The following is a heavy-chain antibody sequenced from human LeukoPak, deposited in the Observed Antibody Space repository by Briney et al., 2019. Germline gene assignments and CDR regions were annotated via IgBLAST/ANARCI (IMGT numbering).Heavy chain of an antibody. D-gene: IGHD6-13*01. CDR3: ARLWEQHLNQNWFDP. CDR1: GGSISSSSYY. Sequence: SETLSLTCTVSGGSISSSSYYWGWFRQPPGRGLEGMGSIYYSGSTYYNTSLKSRVTISVDTSKNQYSLKLSSVTAADTAVYYCARLWEQHLNQNWFDPWGQGTLVTVSS. J-gene: IGHJ5*02. V-gene: IGHV4-39*01. CDR2: IYYSGST.